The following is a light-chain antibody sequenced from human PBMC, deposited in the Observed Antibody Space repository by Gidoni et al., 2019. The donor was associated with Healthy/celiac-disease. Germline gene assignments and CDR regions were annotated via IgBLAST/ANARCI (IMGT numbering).Light chain of an antibody. J-gene: IGKJ2*01. CDR3: QQYYSTPYT. Sequence: DIVMTQSPDSLAASLGERAAINCKSSQSVLLRSNNKNYFAWYQQKPGQPPKLLIYWASTRESGVPDRFSGSGSGTDFTLTISSLQAEDVAVYYCQQYYSTPYTFGQGTKLEIK. CDR1: QSVLLRSNNKNY. CDR2: WAS. V-gene: IGKV4-1*01.